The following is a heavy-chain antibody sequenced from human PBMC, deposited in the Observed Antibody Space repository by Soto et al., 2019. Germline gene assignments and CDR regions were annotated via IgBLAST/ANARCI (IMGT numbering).Heavy chain of an antibody. CDR1: GGSFSGYQ. J-gene: IGHJ6*03. Sequence: QVQLQQWGAGLLKPSETLSLTCAVYGGSFSGYQWTWIRQTPEKGLEWIGAINVSGNLNYNPSPKSLVSILADTAERQINLMLRSVTAAKTAVYYCARGVILWFGELSRRGGYYYYMDVWGKGTTVTVSS. CDR3: ARGVILWFGELSRRGGYYYYMDV. D-gene: IGHD3-10*01. CDR2: INVSGNL. V-gene: IGHV4-34*02.